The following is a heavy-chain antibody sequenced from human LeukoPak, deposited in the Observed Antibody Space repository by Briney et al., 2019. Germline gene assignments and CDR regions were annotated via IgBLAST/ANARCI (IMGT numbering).Heavy chain of an antibody. CDR2: INHSGST. CDR3: ARDSVTPGAFGY. V-gene: IGHV4-34*01. D-gene: IGHD4-11*01. CDR1: GGSFSGYY. J-gene: IGHJ4*02. Sequence: PSETLSLTCAVYGGSFSGYYWSWIRQPPGKGLEWIGEINHSGSTNYNPSLKSRVTISVDTSKNQFSLKLSSVTAADTAVYYCARDSVTPGAFGYWGQGTPVTVSS.